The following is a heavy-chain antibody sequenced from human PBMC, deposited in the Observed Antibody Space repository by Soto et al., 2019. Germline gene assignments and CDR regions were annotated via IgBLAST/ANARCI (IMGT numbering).Heavy chain of an antibody. CDR2: IFYSGNT. CDR1: GASISSVDYY. J-gene: IGHJ4*02. CDR3: ARGAYSDSSSYFDY. Sequence: QVQLQESGPGLVKPSQTLSLTCTVSGASISSVDYYWSWIRQPPGEGLEWIGYIFYSGNTYSSPSLQSRVTISVDTSKNQFSLRLNSVTAADTAVYYCARGAYSDSSSYFDYWGQGTLVTVSS. V-gene: IGHV4-30-4*01. D-gene: IGHD6-6*01.